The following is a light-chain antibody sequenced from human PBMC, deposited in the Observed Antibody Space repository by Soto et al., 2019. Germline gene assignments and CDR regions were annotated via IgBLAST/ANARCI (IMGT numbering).Light chain of an antibody. CDR3: QQSYTSPPWT. V-gene: IGKV1-39*01. CDR1: QSISTY. J-gene: IGKJ1*01. CDR2: SAS. Sequence: DIQMTQSPSSLSASVGDRVTISCRACQSISTYLNWYQQKPGTAPRLLIYSASSVKTGVPPRFSGSGSGRDFTLTISSLRPEDIATYFCQQSYTSPPWTFGQGTKVEIK.